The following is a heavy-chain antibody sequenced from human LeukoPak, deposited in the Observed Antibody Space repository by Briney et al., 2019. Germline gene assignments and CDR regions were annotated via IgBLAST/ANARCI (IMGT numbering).Heavy chain of an antibody. CDR2: IYDSGST. J-gene: IGHJ4*02. Sequence: SETLSLTCTVSGGSISSNYWSWIRQPPGKGLEWIGYIYDSGSTNNNPSLNSRATISEDMSKNQFSLKVRSVTAADTAVYYCARSTGGWSYFDHWGQGILVTVSS. V-gene: IGHV4-59*01. CDR3: ARSTGGWSYFDH. CDR1: GGSISSNY. D-gene: IGHD6-19*01.